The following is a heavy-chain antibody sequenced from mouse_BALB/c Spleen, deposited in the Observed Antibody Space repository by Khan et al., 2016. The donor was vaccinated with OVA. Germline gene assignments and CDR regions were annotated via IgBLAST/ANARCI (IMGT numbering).Heavy chain of an antibody. J-gene: IGHJ1*01. D-gene: IGHD6-2*01. CDR3: TRISSDWYFDV. V-gene: IGHV9-1*02. CDR2: INTYTGEP. Sequence: QIQLVQSGPELKKPGETVKISCKASGYTFTNYGMNWVKQAPGKGLKWMGWINTYTGEPTYADDFKGRFAFSLETSASTAYLQINHLKNEDMATYFCTRISSDWYFDVWGAGTTVTVSS. CDR1: GYTFTNYG.